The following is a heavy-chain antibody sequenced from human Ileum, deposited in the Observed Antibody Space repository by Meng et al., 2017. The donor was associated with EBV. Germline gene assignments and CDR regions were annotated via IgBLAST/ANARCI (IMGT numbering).Heavy chain of an antibody. J-gene: IGHJ5*02. D-gene: IGHD6-13*01. CDR1: GGPINSSSYY. Sequence: HLPELGHELVKPSWTLSLTCTGSGGPINSSSYYWGWIRQPPGKGLEWIGSIYYSGRTYYNPSLKSRVTISVDTSKNQFSLKLSSVTAADTAVYYCARPIAAAGWFDPWGQGTLVTVSS. V-gene: IGHV4-39*01. CDR2: IYYSGRT. CDR3: ARPIAAAGWFDP.